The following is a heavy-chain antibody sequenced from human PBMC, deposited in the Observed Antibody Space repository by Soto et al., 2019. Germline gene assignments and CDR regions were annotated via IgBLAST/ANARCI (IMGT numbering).Heavy chain of an antibody. CDR3: AKGDIAVAGEFGY. CDR2: ISGSGGST. D-gene: IGHD6-19*01. V-gene: IGHV3-23*01. CDR1: GFTFSSYA. J-gene: IGHJ4*02. Sequence: GGSLRLSCAASGFTFSSYAMSWVRQSPGKGLEWVSAISGSGGSTYYADSVKGRFTISRDNSKNALYLQMNSLRAEDTAVYYCAKGDIAVAGEFGYWVQGTLVTVSS.